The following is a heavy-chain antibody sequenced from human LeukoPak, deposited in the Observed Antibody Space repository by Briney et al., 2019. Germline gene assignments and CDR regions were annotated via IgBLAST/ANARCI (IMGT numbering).Heavy chain of an antibody. CDR2: ISGSGRNT. V-gene: IGHV3-23*01. Sequence: PGGSLRLSCAASGFTFSSYAMNWVRQAPVKGLEWVSTISGSGRNTYYADSVKGRFTISRDNSNNTLYLQMNSLTAEDTATYYFDYWGQGALVTVSS. CDR1: GFTFSSYA. J-gene: IGHJ4*02. CDR3: DY.